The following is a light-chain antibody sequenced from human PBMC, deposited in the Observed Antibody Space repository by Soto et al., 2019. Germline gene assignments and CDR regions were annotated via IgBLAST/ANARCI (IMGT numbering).Light chain of an antibody. V-gene: IGKV3-20*01. Sequence: EIVLTQSPGNLSLSPGERATLSCRASQIVSNNYLAWYQQTPGQPPKLLIYGASNRATGIPDRFSGSGSVTDFTPTISRLEPEYFAVYYCQQYGSSGTFGQGTKVEIK. CDR3: QQYGSSGT. J-gene: IGKJ1*01. CDR1: QIVSNNY. CDR2: GAS.